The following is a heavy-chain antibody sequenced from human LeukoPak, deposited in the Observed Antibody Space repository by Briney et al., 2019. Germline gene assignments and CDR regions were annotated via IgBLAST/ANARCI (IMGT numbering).Heavy chain of an antibody. CDR1: GFTLSNAW. CDR2: IKSKTDGGTT. CDR3: TTDTADDFGSGYSQYYFDY. Sequence: GGSLRLSCAASGFTLSNAWMSRVGEAPGTGLEWVGRIKSKTDGGTTDYAAPVKGRFTISRDDSKNTLYRQMTSLKTEDTAVYYCTTDTADDFGSGYSQYYFDYWGQGTLVTVSS. D-gene: IGHD3-3*01. J-gene: IGHJ4*02. V-gene: IGHV3-15*01.